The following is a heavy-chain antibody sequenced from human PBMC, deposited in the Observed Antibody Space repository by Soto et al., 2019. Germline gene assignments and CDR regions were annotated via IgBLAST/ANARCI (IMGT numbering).Heavy chain of an antibody. CDR1: GFTFSNYA. V-gene: IGHV3-23*01. Sequence: PGGSLRLSCVASGFTFSNYAMTWVRQAPGKGLECVSGISGSGLNTYYAESVKGRFTVSRDNSKNTVYLQMNSLRGEDTALYYCARYLHTWSGNGFEMWGKGTMVPVSS. CDR3: ARYLHTWSGNGFEM. D-gene: IGHD3-3*01. CDR2: ISGSGLNT. J-gene: IGHJ3*02.